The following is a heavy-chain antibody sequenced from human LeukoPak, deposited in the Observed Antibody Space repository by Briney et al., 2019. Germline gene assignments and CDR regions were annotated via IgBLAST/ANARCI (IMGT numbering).Heavy chain of an antibody. D-gene: IGHD2-2*01. V-gene: IGHV1-18*04. CDR3: AREYCSSTSCTRPRYDY. CDR1: GYTFTSYG. J-gene: IGHJ4*02. Sequence: GASVKVSCKASGYTFTSYGISWVRQAPGQGLEWMGWISAYNGNTIYAQKLQGRVTMATDTSTSTAYLELRSLRSDDTAVYYCAREYCSSTSCTRPRYDYWGQGTLVTVSS. CDR2: ISAYNGNT.